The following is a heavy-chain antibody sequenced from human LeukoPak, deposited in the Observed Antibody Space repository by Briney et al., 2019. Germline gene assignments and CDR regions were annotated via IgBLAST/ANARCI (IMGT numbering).Heavy chain of an antibody. V-gene: IGHV3-74*01. CDR2: INSDGSST. CDR1: GFTFSSYW. CDR3: ARGPDFGDY. J-gene: IGHJ4*02. D-gene: IGHD3-3*01. Sequence: GGSLRLSCAASGFTFSSYWMHWVRQAPGKGLVWVSRINSDGSSTTYAEFVKGRFTISRDNAKNTLYLQMNSLRAEDTAVFYCARGPDFGDYWGQETLVTVSS.